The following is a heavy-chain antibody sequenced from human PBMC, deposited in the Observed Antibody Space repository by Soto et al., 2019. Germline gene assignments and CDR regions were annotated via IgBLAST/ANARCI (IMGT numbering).Heavy chain of an antibody. J-gene: IGHJ5*02. CDR1: GFTFSSYG. V-gene: IGHV3-33*01. CDR3: ARDGCSSTSCYPGYNWFDP. D-gene: IGHD2-2*01. Sequence: GGSLRLSCAASGFTFSSYGMHWVRQAPGKGLEWVAVIWYDGSNKYYADSVKGRFTISRDNSKNTLYLQMNSLRAEDTAVYYCARDGCSSTSCYPGYNWFDPWGQGTLVTVSS. CDR2: IWYDGSNK.